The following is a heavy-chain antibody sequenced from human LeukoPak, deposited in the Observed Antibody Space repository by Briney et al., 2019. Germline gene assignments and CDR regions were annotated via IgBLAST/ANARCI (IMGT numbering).Heavy chain of an antibody. CDR3: ARSTNYYDSSGLSY. CDR2: IKQDGSEK. Sequence: GGSLRLSCAASGFNFSSYWMTWVRQAPGKGLEWVADIKQDGSEKNYVDSVKGRFTLSRDNAKNSLFLQMNSLRAEDTAVYYCARSTNYYDSSGLSYWGQGTLVTVSS. V-gene: IGHV3-7*01. J-gene: IGHJ4*02. CDR1: GFNFSSYW. D-gene: IGHD3-22*01.